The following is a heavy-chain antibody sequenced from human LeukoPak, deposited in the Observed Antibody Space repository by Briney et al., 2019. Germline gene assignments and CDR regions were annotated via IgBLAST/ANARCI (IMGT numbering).Heavy chain of an antibody. Sequence: SETLSLTCTVSGGSISSYYWSWIRQPAGKGLEWIGHIYSTGSTKYSPSLESRLTMSLDTSKDQFSLKLTSVTAADTAVYYCARGVVVAGLRYYFDSWGQGSLVSVSS. CDR3: ARGVVVAGLRYYFDS. V-gene: IGHV4-4*07. D-gene: IGHD6-19*01. J-gene: IGHJ4*02. CDR2: IYSTGST. CDR1: GGSISSYY.